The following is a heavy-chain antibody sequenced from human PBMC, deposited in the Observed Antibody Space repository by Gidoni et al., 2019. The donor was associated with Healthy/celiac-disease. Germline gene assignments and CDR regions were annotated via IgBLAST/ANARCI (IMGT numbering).Heavy chain of an antibody. Sequence: EVHLVESGGGLVKPGGSLRLSCAASGFTFSSYSMNWVRQAPGKGLEVVSSSSSSSSTIYYAESVKGRCTIYRDNAKNSLYLQMNSLRAEDTAVYYCARGRRIIMKTGWLFDLWGRGTLVTVSS. J-gene: IGHJ2*01. D-gene: IGHD3-22*01. CDR2: SSSSSSTI. V-gene: IGHV3-21*01. CDR3: ARGRRIIMKTGWLFDL. CDR1: GFTFSSYS.